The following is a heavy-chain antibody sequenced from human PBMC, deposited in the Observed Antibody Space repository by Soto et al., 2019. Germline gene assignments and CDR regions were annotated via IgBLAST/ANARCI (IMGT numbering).Heavy chain of an antibody. D-gene: IGHD6-13*01. V-gene: IGHV1-3*01. J-gene: IGHJ5*02. CDR1: GYTFTSYA. CDR3: ARAIAAAGFPNWFDP. CDR2: INAGNGNT. Sequence: ASVKVSCKASGYTFTSYAMHWLRQAPGQRLGWMGWINAGNGNTKYSQKFQGRVTLTRDPSASTAYMELSSLRSEATAVYYCARAIAAAGFPNWFDPWGQGTLVTVSS.